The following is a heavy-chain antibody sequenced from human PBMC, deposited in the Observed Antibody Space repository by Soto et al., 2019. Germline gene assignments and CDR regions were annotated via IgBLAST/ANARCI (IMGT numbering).Heavy chain of an antibody. V-gene: IGHV3-33*01. D-gene: IGHD3-3*01. J-gene: IGHJ4*02. CDR1: GFTFSSYG. CDR3: ARDPGVTNYYFDY. Sequence: QVQLVESGGGVVQPGTSLRLSCGPSGFTFSSYGMHWVRQAPGKGLEWVAVIWYDGSKQYYADSVKGRFTISRDNSKNTLYLQMNSLRAEDTAVYYCARDPGVTNYYFDYWGQGTLVTVSS. CDR2: IWYDGSKQ.